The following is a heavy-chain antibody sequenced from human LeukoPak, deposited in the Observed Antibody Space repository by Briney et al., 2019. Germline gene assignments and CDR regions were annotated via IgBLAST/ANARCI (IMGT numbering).Heavy chain of an antibody. CDR2: INPSGSST. CDR1: GYSFTNHY. V-gene: IGHV1-46*01. Sequence: ASVKVSCKASGYSFTNHYMHWVRQAPAQGLEWIGLINPSGSSTLYAQKFQGRVTMTRDMSTTTDYMELSSLRSEDTAVYYCARDNSVGDIAWWFDPWGQGTLVTVSS. J-gene: IGHJ5*02. CDR3: ARDNSVGDIAWWFDP. D-gene: IGHD3-16*02.